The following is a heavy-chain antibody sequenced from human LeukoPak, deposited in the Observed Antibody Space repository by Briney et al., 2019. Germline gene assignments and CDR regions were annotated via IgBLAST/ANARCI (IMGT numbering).Heavy chain of an antibody. J-gene: IGHJ4*02. CDR2: INSDGSST. Sequence: GGSLRLSCAASGFTFSSYWMHWVRQAPGKGLVWVSRINSDGSSTSYADSVKGRFTISRDNAKNTLYLQLSGLRAEDTAIYYCGKEFSSGWFFWGQGTLVSVSS. CDR3: GKEFSSGWFF. D-gene: IGHD6-13*01. CDR1: GFTFSSYW. V-gene: IGHV3-74*01.